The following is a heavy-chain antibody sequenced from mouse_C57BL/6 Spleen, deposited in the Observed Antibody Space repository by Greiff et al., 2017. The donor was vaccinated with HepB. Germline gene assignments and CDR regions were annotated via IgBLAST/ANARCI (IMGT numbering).Heavy chain of an antibody. V-gene: IGHV5-17*01. CDR2: ISSGSSTI. CDR3: ARSDYYGSSYRAWFAY. Sequence: EVKLQESGGGLVKPGGSLKLSCAASGFTFSDYGMHWVRQAPEKGLEWVAYISSGSSTIYYADTVKGRFTISRDNAKNTLFLQMTSLRSEDTAMYYCARSDYYGSSYRAWFAYWGQGTLVTVSA. J-gene: IGHJ3*01. D-gene: IGHD1-1*01. CDR1: GFTFSDYG.